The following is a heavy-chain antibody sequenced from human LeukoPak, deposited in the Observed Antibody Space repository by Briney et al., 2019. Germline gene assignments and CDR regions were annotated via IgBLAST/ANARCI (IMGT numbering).Heavy chain of an antibody. Sequence: TGGSLRLSCAASGFTFSSYAMSWVRQAPGKALEWVSAISGSGGSTYYADSVKGRFTISRDNSKNTLYLQMNSLRAEDTAVYYCAKHKPIVVVPAATHNDYWGQGTLVTVSP. V-gene: IGHV3-23*01. CDR1: GFTFSSYA. J-gene: IGHJ4*02. CDR2: ISGSGGST. CDR3: AKHKPIVVVPAATHNDY. D-gene: IGHD2-2*01.